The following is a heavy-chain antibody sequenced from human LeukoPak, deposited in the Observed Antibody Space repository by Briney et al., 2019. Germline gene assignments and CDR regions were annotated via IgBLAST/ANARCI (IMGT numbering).Heavy chain of an antibody. V-gene: IGHV4-31*03. CDR3: ARGGTIVDDAFDI. D-gene: IGHD1-14*01. Sequence: SQTLSLTCTVSGGSISSGGYYWSWIRQHPGKGLEWIGYIYYSGSTYYNPSLKSRVTISVDTSKNQFSLKLSTVTAADTAVYYCARGGTIVDDAFDIWGQGTMVTVSS. CDR2: IYYSGST. J-gene: IGHJ3*02. CDR1: GGSISSGGYY.